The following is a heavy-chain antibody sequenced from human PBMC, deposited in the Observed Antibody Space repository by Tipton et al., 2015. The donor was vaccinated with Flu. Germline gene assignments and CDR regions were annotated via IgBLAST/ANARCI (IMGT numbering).Heavy chain of an antibody. Sequence: SLRLSCAASGFTFSSHGMHWVRQAPGKGLEWVAVISYDGDNTDYVDSVRGRFTISRDNSKNTLYLQMDSLRPEDTAVYYCAKDRATVLRRGLDLWGQGTLVTVPS. D-gene: IGHD4-23*01. V-gene: IGHV3-30*18. CDR2: ISYDGDNT. J-gene: IGHJ5*02. CDR3: AKDRATVLRRGLDL. CDR1: GFTFSSHG.